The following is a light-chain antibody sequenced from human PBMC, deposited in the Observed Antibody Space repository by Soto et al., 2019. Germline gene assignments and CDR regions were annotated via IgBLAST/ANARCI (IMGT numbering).Light chain of an antibody. CDR3: SSYTNTTTYV. J-gene: IGLJ1*01. CDR2: EVR. CDR1: TSDVGGYNS. V-gene: IGLV2-14*01. Sequence: SVLTQPASVSGSPGQSISVSCTGTTSDVGGYNSVSWYQHHPGKDPKLIIYEVRKRPSGISSRFSGSQSGNTAYLSISGLQAEDEADYYCSSYTNTTTYVFVTGTK.